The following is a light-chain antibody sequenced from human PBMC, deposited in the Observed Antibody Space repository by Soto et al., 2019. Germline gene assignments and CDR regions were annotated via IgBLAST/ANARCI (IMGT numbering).Light chain of an antibody. J-gene: IGKJ1*01. V-gene: IGKV1-5*01. CDR2: AAS. CDR1: QSVSNS. Sequence: DIPRTQSPSSLSASVGDRVTIACRASQSVSNSLAWYQKKPGKAPKILIFAASSLESGVPSRFSGSGSGTDLNLTISGLQSDDFATYVCQQYNSYARTFGQGTKVDIK. CDR3: QQYNSYART.